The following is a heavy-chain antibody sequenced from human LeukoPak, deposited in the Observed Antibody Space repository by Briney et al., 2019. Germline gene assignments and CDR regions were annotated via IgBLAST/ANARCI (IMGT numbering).Heavy chain of an antibody. J-gene: IGHJ5*02. CDR3: ARDLDWGAFDA. D-gene: IGHD3-9*01. CDR2: ISPSGSIS. Sequence: GGSLRLSCAASGFTFSSHGINWVRQAPGKGLEWLSGISPSGSISYYADSVKGRFTISRDNSKNTVSLQMNSPRAEDTALYYCARDLDWGAFDAWGQGTLVTVSS. CDR1: GFTFSSHG. V-gene: IGHV3-23*01.